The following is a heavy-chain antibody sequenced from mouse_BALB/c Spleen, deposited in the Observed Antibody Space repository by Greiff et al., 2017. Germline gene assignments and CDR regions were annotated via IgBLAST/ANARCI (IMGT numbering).Heavy chain of an antibody. J-gene: IGHJ4*01. V-gene: IGHV2-9*02. D-gene: IGHD2-3*01. Sequence: VKLVESGPGLVAPSQSLSITCTVSGFSLTSYGVHWVRQPPGKGLEWLGVIWTGGGTNYNSAFMSRLSISKDNSKSQVFLKMNSLQTDDTAIYYCVRRGDGYYGAMDYWGQGTSVTVSS. CDR1: GFSLTSYG. CDR3: VRRGDGYYGAMDY. CDR2: IWTGGGT.